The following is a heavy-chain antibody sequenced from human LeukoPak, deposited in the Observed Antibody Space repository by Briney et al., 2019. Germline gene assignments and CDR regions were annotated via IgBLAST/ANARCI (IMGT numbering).Heavy chain of an antibody. CDR1: GYTFISYG. Sequence: ASVKVSCKASGYTFISYGISWVRQAPGQGLEWMGWINPNSGGTNYAQKFQGRVAMTRDTSISTAYMELSRLRSDDTAVYYCARDSTVVTLYGPNYYFDYWGQGTLVTVSS. J-gene: IGHJ4*02. D-gene: IGHD4-23*01. CDR2: INPNSGGT. CDR3: ARDSTVVTLYGPNYYFDY. V-gene: IGHV1-2*02.